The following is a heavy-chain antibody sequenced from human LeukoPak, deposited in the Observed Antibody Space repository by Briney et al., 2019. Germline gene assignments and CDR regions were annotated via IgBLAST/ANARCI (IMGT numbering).Heavy chain of an antibody. CDR2: IYYSGST. CDR3: ARVKRTIAVAGTNAFDI. J-gene: IGHJ3*02. Sequence: SETLSLTCTVSGGSISSYYWSWIRQPPGKGLEWIGYIYYSGSTNYNPSLKSRVTISVDTSKNQFSLKLSSVTAADTAVYYCARVKRTIAVAGTNAFDIWGQGTMVTVSS. V-gene: IGHV4-59*01. CDR1: GGSISSYY. D-gene: IGHD6-19*01.